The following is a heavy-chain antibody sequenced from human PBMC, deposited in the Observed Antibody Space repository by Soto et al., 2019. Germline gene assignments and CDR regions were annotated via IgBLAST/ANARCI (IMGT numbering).Heavy chain of an antibody. CDR1: GFTLSSYA. CDR3: ARDPVTYRGGHCRTFDY. CDR2: ISYDGSNK. J-gene: IGHJ4*02. D-gene: IGHD2-21*02. V-gene: IGHV3-30*09. Sequence: ESGGGVVQPGRSLRLSCAASGFTLSSYAMHWVRQAPGKGLEWVAVISYDGSNKYYAASVKGRVAISRDNSKNTRYLQMKSLSAADTAGYYCARDPVTYRGGHCRTFDYWGQGTLVTVSS.